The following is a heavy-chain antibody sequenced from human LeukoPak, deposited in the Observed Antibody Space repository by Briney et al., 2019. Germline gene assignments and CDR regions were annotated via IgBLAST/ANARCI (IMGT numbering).Heavy chain of an antibody. Sequence: GGSLRLSCEASGFTFSSHAMSWVRQAPGKGLEWVSVIGGGGDDTYYADSVKGRFSISRDNSKNTLYLQMNALRAEDTAVYYCGKGVRGLYYCDDYRGQGTLVTVSS. CDR2: IGGGGDDT. J-gene: IGHJ4*02. V-gene: IGHV3-23*01. CDR3: GKGVRGLYYCDDY. CDR1: GFTFSSHA. D-gene: IGHD3-22*01.